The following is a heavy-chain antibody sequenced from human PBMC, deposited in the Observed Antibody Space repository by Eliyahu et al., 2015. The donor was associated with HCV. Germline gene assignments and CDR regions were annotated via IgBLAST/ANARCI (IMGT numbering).Heavy chain of an antibody. CDR3: VLFMGSLTESPS. J-gene: IGHJ5*02. CDR1: GXXXSDHY. Sequence: EVQLVESGGTLVQPGGSLTXSXTASGXXXSDHYMXWVRQAPGKGLEWVGRIRNKDQKYITEYAASLRGRFILSRDDSKNSLYLQMDSLEIDDTAVYYCVLFMGSLTESPSWGQGTLVTVSS. D-gene: IGHD3-10*01. V-gene: IGHV3-72*01. CDR2: IRNKDQKYIT.